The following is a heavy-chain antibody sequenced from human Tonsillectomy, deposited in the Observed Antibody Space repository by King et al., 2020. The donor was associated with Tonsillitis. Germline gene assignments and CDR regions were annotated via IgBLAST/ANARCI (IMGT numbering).Heavy chain of an antibody. CDR1: GGSINSGGYS. D-gene: IGHD3-10*01. J-gene: IGHJ4*02. CDR3: GRSYVSGSYRGLIDY. Sequence: LQLQESGPGLVKPSQTLSLTCAVSGGSINSGGYSWSWIRQPPGKGLEWIGYISYSGIPYYNPSLKSRVSISVDTSKNQFSLRLNSVTAADTAVFYCGRSYVSGSYRGLIDYWGQGTLVTVSS. CDR2: ISYSGIP. V-gene: IGHV4-30-4*07.